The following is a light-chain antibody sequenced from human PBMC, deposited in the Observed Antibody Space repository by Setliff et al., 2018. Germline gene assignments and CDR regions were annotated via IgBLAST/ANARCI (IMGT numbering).Light chain of an antibody. V-gene: IGLV2-11*01. CDR1: RSGVGGYNF. Sequence: QSALTQPRSVSGSPGQSVTISCTGTRSGVGGYNFVSWYQQSPGKPPKLIIYDVSKRPSDISDRFSGSRSGNTASLTISGLQAEDEADYYCSCHTGGNNFVFGSGTKVTVL. CDR3: SCHTGGNNFV. CDR2: DVS. J-gene: IGLJ1*01.